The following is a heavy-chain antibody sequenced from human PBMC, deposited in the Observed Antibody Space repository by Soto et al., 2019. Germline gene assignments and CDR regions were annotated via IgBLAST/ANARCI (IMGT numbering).Heavy chain of an antibody. V-gene: IGHV4-59*03. CDR3: ARGTRALITSSFAY. D-gene: IGHD1-20*01. CDR2: VHESGST. Sequence: PSETLSLTCSVSGDAISNYYWSWIRQTPGRGLEWIGCVHESGSTDYNPSLRGRVIISLHTSKSQFSLSLRSATAADTATYYCARGTRALITSSFAYWGQGIPVTVSS. J-gene: IGHJ4*02. CDR1: GDAISNYY.